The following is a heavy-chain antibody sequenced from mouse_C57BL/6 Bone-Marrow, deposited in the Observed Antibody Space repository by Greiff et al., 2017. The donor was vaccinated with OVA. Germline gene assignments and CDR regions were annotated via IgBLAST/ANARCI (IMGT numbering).Heavy chain of an antibody. J-gene: IGHJ1*03. V-gene: IGHV5-15*01. CDR3: ERRDHYYWYFDV. Sequence: EVQLVESGGGLVQPGGSLKLSCAASGFTFSDYGMAWVRQAPRQGPEWVACISNFAYSTYYADTVTGRFTIARENAKNTLYLEMSSLRSEDTAMYYWERRDHYYWYFDVWGTGTTVTVSS. CDR1: GFTFSDYG. D-gene: IGHD1-2*01. CDR2: ISNFAYST.